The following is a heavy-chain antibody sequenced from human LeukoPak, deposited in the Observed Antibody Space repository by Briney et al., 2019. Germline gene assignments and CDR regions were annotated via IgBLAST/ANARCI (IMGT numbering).Heavy chain of an antibody. Sequence: GSSVKVSCKASGGTFSSCAISWVRQAPGQGLEWMGRIIPIFGIANYAQKFQGRVTITADKSTSTAYMELSSLRSEDTAVYYCAAGGDSSGLDYWGQGTLVTVSS. J-gene: IGHJ4*02. D-gene: IGHD3-22*01. CDR2: IIPIFGIA. CDR3: AAGGDSSGLDY. CDR1: GGTFSSCA. V-gene: IGHV1-69*04.